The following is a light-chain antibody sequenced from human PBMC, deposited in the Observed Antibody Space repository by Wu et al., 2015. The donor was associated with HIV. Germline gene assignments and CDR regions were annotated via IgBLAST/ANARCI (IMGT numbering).Light chain of an antibody. Sequence: RPGQRPNVTSSMMHPTRVDWHPTARFSVSGSGTDFTLTISSLQPEDFAVYYCQQRSYGPLTFGQGTRLDIK. CDR3: QQRSYGPLT. CDR2: MHP. J-gene: IGKJ5*01. V-gene: IGKV3-11*01.